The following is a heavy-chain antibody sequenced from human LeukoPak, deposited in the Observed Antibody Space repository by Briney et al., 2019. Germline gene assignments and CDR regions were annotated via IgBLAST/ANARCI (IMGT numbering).Heavy chain of an antibody. Sequence: PSETLSLTCTVSGDSISSYYWSWIRQPPGKGLEWIGYIYSSESTNYNPSLKSRLTISVDTSKNQFSLKLSSVTAADTAVYYCARTPYYYYMDVWGKGTTVTVSS. J-gene: IGHJ6*03. CDR2: IYSSEST. CDR3: ARTPYYYYMDV. CDR1: GDSISSYY. V-gene: IGHV4-59*01.